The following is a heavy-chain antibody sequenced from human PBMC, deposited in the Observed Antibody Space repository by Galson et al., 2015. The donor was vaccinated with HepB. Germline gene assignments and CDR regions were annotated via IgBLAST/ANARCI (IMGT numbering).Heavy chain of an antibody. J-gene: IGHJ6*03. D-gene: IGHD3-3*01. CDR3: AKAGVLEWFPEVPYYMDV. CDR2: ISYDGSNK. CDR1: GFTFSSYG. Sequence: SLRLSCAASGFTFSSYGMHWVRQAPGKGLEWVAVISYDGSNKYYADSVKGRFTISRDNSKNTLHLQMNSLRAEDTAVYYCAKAGVLEWFPEVPYYMDVWGKGTTVTVSS. V-gene: IGHV3-30*18.